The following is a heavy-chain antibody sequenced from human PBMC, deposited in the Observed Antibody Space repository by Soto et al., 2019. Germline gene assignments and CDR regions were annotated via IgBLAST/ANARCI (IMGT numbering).Heavy chain of an antibody. CDR2: ISAYNGNT. J-gene: IGHJ4*02. CDR3: ARGPPGLRYFDWLLPDY. D-gene: IGHD3-9*01. CDR1: GYTFTSYG. Sequence: GASVKVSCKASGYTFTSYGISWVRQAPGQGLEWMGWISAYNGNTNYAQKLQGRVTMTTDTSTSTAYMELRSLRSDDTAVYYCARGPPGLRYFDWLLPDYWGQGTLVTVSS. V-gene: IGHV1-18*01.